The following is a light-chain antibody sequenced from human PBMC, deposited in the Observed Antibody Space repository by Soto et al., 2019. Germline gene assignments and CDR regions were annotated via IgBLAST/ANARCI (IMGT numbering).Light chain of an antibody. CDR3: GTWDSSLSAAV. J-gene: IGLJ7*01. CDR2: DNN. V-gene: IGLV1-51*01. Sequence: QSVLTQPPSVSAAPGQKGTISCSGSSSNIGNNYVSWYQQLPGTAPKLLIYDNNKRPSGIPDRFSGSKSGTSATLGITGPQTGDEADYYCGTWDSSLSAAVFGGGTQLTVL. CDR1: SSNIGNNY.